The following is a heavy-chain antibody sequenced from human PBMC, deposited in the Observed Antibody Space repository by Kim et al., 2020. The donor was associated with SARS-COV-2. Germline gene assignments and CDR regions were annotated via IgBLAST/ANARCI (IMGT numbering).Heavy chain of an antibody. D-gene: IGHD2-21*02. J-gene: IGHJ4*02. Sequence: AQKFPGRVTMTRDTSTSTVYMELSSLRSEDTAVYYCAREGGGNSRFGCDYWGQGTLVTVSS. V-gene: IGHV1-46*01. CDR3: AREGGGNSRFGCDY.